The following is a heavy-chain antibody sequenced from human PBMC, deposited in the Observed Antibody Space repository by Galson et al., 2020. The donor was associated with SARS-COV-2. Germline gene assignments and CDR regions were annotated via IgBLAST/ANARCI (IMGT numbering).Heavy chain of an antibody. CDR1: GFTFSNYA. CDR3: AKDQDPYCGGDCFYFNY. J-gene: IGHJ4*02. V-gene: IGHV3-30*18. CDR2: ISYDGSIK. Sequence: GESLKISCVGSGFTFSNYAMHWVRQGPGKGLEWVAVISYDGSIKYYADSLKGRITISRDNSKNTLFLQMNSLRAEDTALYYCAKDQDPYCGGDCFYFNYWGQGTLVTVSS. D-gene: IGHD2-21*02.